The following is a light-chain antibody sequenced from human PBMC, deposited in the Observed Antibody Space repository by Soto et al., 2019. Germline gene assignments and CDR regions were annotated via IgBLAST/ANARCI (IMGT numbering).Light chain of an antibody. CDR1: SSDVGGYNY. J-gene: IGLJ2*01. CDR2: EVS. CDR3: SSYAASNNLGV. V-gene: IGLV2-8*01. Sequence: QSALTQPPSASGSPGQSVTISCIGTSSDVGGYNYVSWYQQHPGKAPKLMIYEVSKRPSGVPDLFSGSKSGNTASLTVSGLQAEDEADYYCSSYAASNNLGVFGGGTKLTVL.